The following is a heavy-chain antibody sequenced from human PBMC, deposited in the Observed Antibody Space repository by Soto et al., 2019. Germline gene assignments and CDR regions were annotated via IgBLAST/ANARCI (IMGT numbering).Heavy chain of an antibody. CDR3: ARDVGGYDYLKSDYYYYGMDV. D-gene: IGHD3-16*01. CDR2: ISSSGSTL. V-gene: IGHV3-48*03. J-gene: IGHJ6*02. CDR1: GFTFSSYE. Sequence: ESGGGLVQPGGSLRLSCAASGFTFSSYEINWVRQAPGKGLEWVSYISSSGSTLYYAASVKGRFTISRDNAKNSLYLQMNSLRSEDPAVYYCARDVGGYDYLKSDYYYYGMDVWGQGTTVTVSS.